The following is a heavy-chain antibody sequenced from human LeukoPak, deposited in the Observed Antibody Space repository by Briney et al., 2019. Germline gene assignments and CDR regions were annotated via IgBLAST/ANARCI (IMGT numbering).Heavy chain of an antibody. CDR1: GFTFSSYA. D-gene: IGHD5/OR15-5a*01. Sequence: GGSLRLSCAASGFTFSSYAMHWVRQAPGKGLEWVAVISYDGSNKYYADSVKSRFTISRENPKNTLYLQMNRLKAEDTAVYYCARQCSVYPKHNHLFDYWGQGTLVRVSS. CDR3: ARQCSVYPKHNHLFDY. CDR2: ISYDGSNK. J-gene: IGHJ4*02. V-gene: IGHV3-30-3*01.